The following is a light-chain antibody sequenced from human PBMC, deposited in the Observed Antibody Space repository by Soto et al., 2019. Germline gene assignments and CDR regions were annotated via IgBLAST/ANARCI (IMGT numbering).Light chain of an antibody. CDR3: QVWDSSTVV. CDR1: KVGDKY. J-gene: IGLJ2*01. V-gene: IGLV3-1*01. CDR2: QDN. Sequence: SYELTQPPSVSVSPGQTASVTCSGDKVGDKYACWYQQKPGQSPVLVIYQDNKRPSGIPERFSGSNSGNTATLTIRGTQAMDEADYSCQVWDSSTVVFGGGTKLTVL.